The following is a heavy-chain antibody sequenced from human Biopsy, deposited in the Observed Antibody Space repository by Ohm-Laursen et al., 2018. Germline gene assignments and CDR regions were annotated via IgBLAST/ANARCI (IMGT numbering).Heavy chain of an antibody. D-gene: IGHD1-26*01. CDR2: INPILGIL. J-gene: IGHJ4*02. V-gene: IGHV1-69*04. CDR3: ASLYSGTYVGSDY. CDR1: GGSITTSG. Sequence: GASVKVSCKASGGSITTSGISWVRQAPGQGLEWVGRINPILGILDYAQRLKDRVTITADKSTNTAYMQLSRLTSEDTAFYYCASLYSGTYVGSDYWGQGTLATVSS.